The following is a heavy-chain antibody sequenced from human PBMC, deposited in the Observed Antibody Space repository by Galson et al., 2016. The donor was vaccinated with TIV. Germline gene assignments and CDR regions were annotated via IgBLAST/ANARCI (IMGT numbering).Heavy chain of an antibody. D-gene: IGHD3-10*01. CDR1: GGTFNNYA. CDR2: IILSLGTT. CDR3: ARDREKWLYGSGSPNYYFGMDV. J-gene: IGHJ6*02. V-gene: IGHV1-69*10. Sequence: SVKVSCKASGGTFNNYAINWVRRAPGQGLEWMGGIILSLGTTNYAQRFLGRVTISTDKVMSEVYMEVTGLSSDDTAVYYCARDREKWLYGSGSPNYYFGMDVWGQGTTVTVSS.